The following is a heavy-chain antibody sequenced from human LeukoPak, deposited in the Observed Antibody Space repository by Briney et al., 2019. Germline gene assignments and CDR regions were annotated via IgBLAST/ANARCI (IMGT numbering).Heavy chain of an antibody. Sequence: GRSLRLSCAASGFTFSSYEMNWVRQAPGKGLEWVSYISSSGSTIYYADSVKGRFTISRDNAKNTLYLQMNSLRAEDTAIYYCTRGFWGWEVDDWGQGTLVTVSS. CDR1: GFTFSSYE. J-gene: IGHJ4*02. CDR2: ISSSGSTI. V-gene: IGHV3-48*03. CDR3: TRGFWGWEVDD. D-gene: IGHD3-3*01.